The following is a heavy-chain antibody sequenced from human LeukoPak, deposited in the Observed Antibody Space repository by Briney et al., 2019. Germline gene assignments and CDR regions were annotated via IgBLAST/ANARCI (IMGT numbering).Heavy chain of an antibody. V-gene: IGHV3-53*01. J-gene: IGHJ4*02. CDR2: IYSGGST. CDR1: GFTFSNAW. Sequence: GSLRLSCAASGFTFSNAWMSWVRQAPGKGLEWVSVIYSGGSTYYADSVKGRFTISRDNSKNTLYLQMNSLRAEDTAVYYCARGLEHDGYYFDYWGQGTLVTVSS. CDR3: ARGLEHDGYYFDY. D-gene: IGHD1/OR15-1a*01.